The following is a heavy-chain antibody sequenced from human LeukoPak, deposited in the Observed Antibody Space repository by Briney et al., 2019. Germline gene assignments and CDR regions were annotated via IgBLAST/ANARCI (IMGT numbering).Heavy chain of an antibody. Sequence: SETLSLTCAVYGGSFSGYYWSWIRQPPGKGLEWIGEINLSGSTNYNPSLKSRVTISVDTSKNQFSLKLSSVTAADTAVYYCARDYRLRYFDWLFTEYYYYGMDVWGQGTTVTVSS. CDR1: GGSFSGYY. CDR2: INLSGST. D-gene: IGHD3-9*01. CDR3: ARDYRLRYFDWLFTEYYYYGMDV. J-gene: IGHJ6*02. V-gene: IGHV4-34*01.